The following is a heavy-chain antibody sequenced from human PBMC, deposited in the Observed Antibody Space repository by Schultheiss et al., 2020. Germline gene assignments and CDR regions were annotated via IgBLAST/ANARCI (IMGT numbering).Heavy chain of an antibody. V-gene: IGHV3-9*01. CDR3: ARGDWSLLDY. Sequence: GGSLRLSCAASGFTFDDYAMHWVRQAPGKGLEWVSGISWNSGSIGYADSVKGRFTISRDNAKNTLFLQMNSLRAEDRAVYYCARGDWSLLDYWGQGTLVTVSS. J-gene: IGHJ4*02. CDR2: ISWNSGSI. D-gene: IGHD3/OR15-3a*01. CDR1: GFTFDDYA.